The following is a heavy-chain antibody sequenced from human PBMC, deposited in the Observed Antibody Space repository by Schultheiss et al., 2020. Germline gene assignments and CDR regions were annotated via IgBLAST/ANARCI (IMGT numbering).Heavy chain of an antibody. D-gene: IGHD3-22*01. V-gene: IGHV4-59*01. CDR2: IYYSGST. Sequence: SETLSLTCTVSGGSISSYYWSWIRQPPGKGLEWIGYIYYSGSTNYNPSLKSRVTISVDTSKNQFSLKLSSVTAADTAVYYCARVKSITMIVVGSDAFDIWGQGTEVTVSS. CDR3: ARVKSITMIVVGSDAFDI. CDR1: GGSISSYY. J-gene: IGHJ3*02.